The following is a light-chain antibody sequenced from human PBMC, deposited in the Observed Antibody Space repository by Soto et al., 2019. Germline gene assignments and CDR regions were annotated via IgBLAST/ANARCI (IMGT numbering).Light chain of an antibody. CDR1: QSVSGN. J-gene: IGKJ1*01. Sequence: EIVMTQSPATLSVSPGEKATLSCWASQSVSGNLAWYQQKPGQAPRLLIYGASTRATAIPARFSGSGSGTEFTLTISSLQSEDFAVYYCQQYNNWPPAFGQGTKVEIK. CDR3: QQYNNWPPA. V-gene: IGKV3-15*01. CDR2: GAS.